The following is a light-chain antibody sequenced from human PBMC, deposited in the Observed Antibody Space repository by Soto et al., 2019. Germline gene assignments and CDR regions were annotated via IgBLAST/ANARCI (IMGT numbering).Light chain of an antibody. CDR2: AAS. CDR1: HIVDTS. V-gene: IGKV1-39*01. J-gene: IGKJ2*01. Sequence: DIQMTQSPSSLSASVGDRVTVTCRTSHIVDTSLNWYQQKPGKAPKLLIYAASSVQSGVPARLSGSGSATFFTLTIHNLQPDDFATYFFQQTHSIPPTFGPGTKVDI. CDR3: QQTHSIPPT.